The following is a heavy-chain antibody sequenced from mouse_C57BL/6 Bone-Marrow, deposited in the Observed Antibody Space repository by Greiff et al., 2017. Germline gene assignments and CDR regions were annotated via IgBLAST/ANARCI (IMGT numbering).Heavy chain of an antibody. D-gene: IGHD2-3*01. J-gene: IGHJ4*01. CDR2: IYPRSGNT. CDR1: GYTFTSYG. Sequence: QVQLQQSGAELARPGASVKLSCKASGYTFTSYGISWVKQRTGQGLEWIGEIYPRSGNTYSNEKFKGKATLTADKSSSTAYMELRSLTSEDAAVYFCSRRWGFYDHYAMDYWGQGTSVTVSS. CDR3: SRRWGFYDHYAMDY. V-gene: IGHV1-81*01.